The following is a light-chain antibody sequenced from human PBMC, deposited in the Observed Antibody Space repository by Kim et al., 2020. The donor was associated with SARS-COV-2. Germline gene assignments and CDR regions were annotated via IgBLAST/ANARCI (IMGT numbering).Light chain of an antibody. CDR2: YDS. CDR3: QVWDSSSDHRV. J-gene: IGLJ3*02. V-gene: IGLV3-21*04. Sequence: SYELTQPPSVSVAPGKTAWITCGGNNIGSKSVHWYQQKPGQAPVLVIYYDSDRPSGIPERFSGSNSGNTATLTISRVEAGDEADYYCQVWDSSSDHRVFGGGTQLTVL. CDR1: NIGSKS.